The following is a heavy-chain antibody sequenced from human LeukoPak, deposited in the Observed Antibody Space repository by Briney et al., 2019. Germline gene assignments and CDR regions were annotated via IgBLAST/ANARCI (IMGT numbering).Heavy chain of an antibody. CDR2: INHSGST. CDR1: GGSFSGYY. Sequence: SETLSLTCAVYGGSFSGYYWSWIRQPPGKGLEWIGEINHSGSTNYNPSLKSRVTISVDTSKNQFSLKLSSVTAADTAVYYCARVPRAWGGSHWVDPWGQGTLVTGSS. V-gene: IGHV4-34*01. J-gene: IGHJ5*02. CDR3: ARVPRAWGGSHWVDP. D-gene: IGHD3-16*01.